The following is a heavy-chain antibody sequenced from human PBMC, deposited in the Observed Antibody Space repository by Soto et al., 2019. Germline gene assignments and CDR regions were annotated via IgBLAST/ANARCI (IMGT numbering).Heavy chain of an antibody. CDR1: GFAFNTYT. CDR3: AGDPFYYASGF. D-gene: IGHD3-10*01. J-gene: IGHJ4*02. V-gene: IGHV3-21*04. Sequence: VGSLRLSCAASGFAFNTYTMNWVRQAPGKGLEWVSSISSSSRYIYFADSVKGRFTVSRDNAKNSLYLQMNSLRAEDTALYYCAGDPFYYASGFWGQGTLVTVSS. CDR2: ISSSSRYI.